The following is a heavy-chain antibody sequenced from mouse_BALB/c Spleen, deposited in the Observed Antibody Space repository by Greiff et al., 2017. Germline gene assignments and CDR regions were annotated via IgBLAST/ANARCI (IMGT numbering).Heavy chain of an antibody. V-gene: IGHV7-3*02. CDR2: IRNKANGYTT. J-gene: IGHJ2*01. CDR3: ARDNITAEVFDY. CDR1: GFTFTDYY. D-gene: IGHD1-1*01. Sequence: EVQVVESGGGLVQPGGSLRLSCATSGFTFTDYYMSWVRQPPGKALEWLGFIRNKANGYTTEYSASVKGRFTISRDNSQSILYLQMNTLRAEDSASYCCARDNITAEVFDYWGQGTTLTVSS.